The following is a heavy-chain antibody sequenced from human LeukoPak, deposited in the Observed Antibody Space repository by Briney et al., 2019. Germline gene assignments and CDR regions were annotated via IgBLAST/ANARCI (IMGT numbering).Heavy chain of an antibody. CDR1: GFTFSNYG. J-gene: IGHJ4*02. D-gene: IGHD6-19*01. Sequence: PGGSLRLSCAASGFTFSNYGMHWVRQAPGKGLEWVAVISYDGSNKYYADSVEGRFTISRDNSKNTLYLQMNSLRAEDTAVYYCARDSSGWSPAFDYWGQGTLVTVSS. CDR2: ISYDGSNK. CDR3: ARDSSGWSPAFDY. V-gene: IGHV3-30*03.